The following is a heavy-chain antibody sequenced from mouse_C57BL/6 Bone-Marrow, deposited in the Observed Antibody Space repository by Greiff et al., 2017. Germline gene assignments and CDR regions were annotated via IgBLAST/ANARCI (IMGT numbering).Heavy chain of an antibody. Sequence: VQLQQSGPELVKPGASVKISCKASGYAFSSSWMNWVKQRPGKGLEWIGRIYPGDGDTNYNGKFKGKATLTADKSSSTAYMQLSSLTSEDSAVYFCARPTTVVGAMDYWGQGTSVTVSS. J-gene: IGHJ4*01. CDR1: GYAFSSSW. CDR3: ARPTTVVGAMDY. CDR2: IYPGDGDT. V-gene: IGHV1-82*01. D-gene: IGHD1-1*01.